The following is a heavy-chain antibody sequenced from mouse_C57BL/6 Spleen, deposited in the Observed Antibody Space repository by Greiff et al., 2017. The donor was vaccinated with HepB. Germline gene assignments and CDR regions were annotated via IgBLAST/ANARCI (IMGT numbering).Heavy chain of an antibody. V-gene: IGHV1-19*01. CDR1: GYTFTDYY. Sequence: VQLQQSGPVLVKPGASVKMSCKASGYTFTDYYMNWVKQSHGKSLEWIGVINPYNGGTSYNQKFKGKATLTVDKSSSTAYMERNSLTSEDSSVYYCARWGAYYSNYFDYWGQGTTLTVSS. CDR3: ARWGAYYSNYFDY. D-gene: IGHD2-5*01. CDR2: INPYNGGT. J-gene: IGHJ2*01.